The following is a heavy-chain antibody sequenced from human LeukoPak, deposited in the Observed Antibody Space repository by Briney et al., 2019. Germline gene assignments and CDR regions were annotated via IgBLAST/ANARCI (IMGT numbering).Heavy chain of an antibody. Sequence: GGSLRLSCVGSGFIVSNYYMSWVRQAPGKGLEWVSVIYSGGTTYYADSVKGRFTVSRDNSKNTLYLQMNSLRAEDTAVYYCARDRPTTVFAFDIWGQGTMVTVSS. CDR3: ARDRPTTVFAFDI. J-gene: IGHJ3*02. D-gene: IGHD4-17*01. CDR1: GFIVSNYY. V-gene: IGHV3-66*01. CDR2: IYSGGTT.